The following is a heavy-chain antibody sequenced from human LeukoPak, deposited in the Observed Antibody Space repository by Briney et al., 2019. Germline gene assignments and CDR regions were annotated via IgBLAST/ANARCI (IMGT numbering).Heavy chain of an antibody. D-gene: IGHD2/OR15-2a*01. CDR2: IYSGGST. CDR3: ARDSQGAFDY. J-gene: IGHJ4*02. CDR1: GLTVSSNY. Sequence: PGGSLRLSCAASGLTVSSNYMTWVRQAPGKGLEWVSVIYSGGSTYYADSVKGRFTISRDNSKNTLYLQMNSLRAEDTAVYYCARDSQGAFDYWGQGTLVTVSS. V-gene: IGHV3-53*01.